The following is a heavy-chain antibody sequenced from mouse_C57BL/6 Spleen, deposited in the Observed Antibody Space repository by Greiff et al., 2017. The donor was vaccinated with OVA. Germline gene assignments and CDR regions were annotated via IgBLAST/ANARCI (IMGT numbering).Heavy chain of an antibody. CDR1: GYTFTGYW. V-gene: IGHV1-9*01. J-gene: IGHJ3*01. D-gene: IGHD1-1*01. CDR2: ILPGSGST. CDR3: ANKWDYYYGSSSFAY. Sequence: QVQLQQSGAELMKPGASVKLSCKATGYTFTGYWIEWVKQRPGHGLEWIGEILPGSGSTNYNEKFKGKATFTADTSSNTAYMQLSSLTTEDSAIYYCANKWDYYYGSSSFAYWGQGTLVTVSA.